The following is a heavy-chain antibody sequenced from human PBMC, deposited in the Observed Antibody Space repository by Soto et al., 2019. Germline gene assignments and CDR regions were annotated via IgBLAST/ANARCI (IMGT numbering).Heavy chain of an antibody. CDR2: IDSSSSSI. V-gene: IGHV3-48*02. D-gene: IGHD5-12*01. CDR1: GFTFNSYS. CDR3: AIGRDGYNW. J-gene: IGHJ4*02. Sequence: EVQLVESGGGLVQPGGSLRLSCAASGFTFNSYSMNWVRQAPGKGLEWVSYIDSSSSSIYYADSVKGRFTISRDNAKNSLYLQMNSLRDEDTAVYYCAIGRDGYNWWGQGTLVTVSS.